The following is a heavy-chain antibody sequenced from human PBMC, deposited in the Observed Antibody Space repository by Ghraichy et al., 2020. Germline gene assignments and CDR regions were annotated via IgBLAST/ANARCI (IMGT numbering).Heavy chain of an antibody. CDR1: GGSISSSSYY. D-gene: IGHD3-16*02. CDR3: ARRPSNDYVWGSYRSPSGAFDI. CDR2: IYYSGST. J-gene: IGHJ3*02. Sequence: SETLSLTCTVSGGSISSSSYYWGWIRQPPGKGLEWIGSIYYSGSTYYNPSLKSRVTISVDTSKNQFSLKLSSVTAADTAVYYCARRPSNDYVWGSYRSPSGAFDIWGQGTMVTVSS. V-gene: IGHV4-39*01.